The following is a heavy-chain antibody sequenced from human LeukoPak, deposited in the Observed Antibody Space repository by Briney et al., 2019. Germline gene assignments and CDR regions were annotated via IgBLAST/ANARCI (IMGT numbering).Heavy chain of an antibody. J-gene: IGHJ5*02. CDR2: ISWNSGSI. V-gene: IGHV3-9*01. D-gene: IGHD4-17*01. CDR3: AKAGAFGRGDYHNWFDP. CDR1: GFTFDDYA. Sequence: GGSLRLSCAASGFTFDDYAMHWVRQAPGKGLEWVSGISWNSGSIGYADSVKGRFTISRGNAKNSLYLQMNSLRAEDTALYYCAKAGAFGRGDYHNWFDPWGQGTLVTVSS.